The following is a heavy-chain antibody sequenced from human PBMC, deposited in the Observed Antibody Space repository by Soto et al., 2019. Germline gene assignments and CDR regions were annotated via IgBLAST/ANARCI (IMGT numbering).Heavy chain of an antibody. CDR3: ARQMRGATISIYYYGMDV. CDR2: IYYSGST. J-gene: IGHJ6*02. CDR1: WGTIVSFY. D-gene: IGHD5-12*01. Sequence: SETLSLPYTVAWGTIVSFYWRWIRQPPGKGLEWIGYIYYSGSTNYNPSLKSRVTISVDTSKNQFSLKLSSVTAADTAVYYCARQMRGATISIYYYGMDVWGQGTTVTVSS. V-gene: IGHV4-59*01.